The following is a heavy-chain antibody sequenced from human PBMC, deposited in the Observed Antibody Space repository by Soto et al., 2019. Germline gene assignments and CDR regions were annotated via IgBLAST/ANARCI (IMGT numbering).Heavy chain of an antibody. J-gene: IGHJ4*02. CDR2: IRTTGTTS. D-gene: IGHD3-3*01. CDR1: GFTFSDFS. Sequence: GGSLRLSCAASGFTFSDFSMSWIRQAPGKGLEWVSFIRTTGTTSYYAESVKGRFTISRDNARGSLFLQMNTLRAEDTAVYYCARDPQRGDGHNFDRWGQGALVTVSS. V-gene: IGHV3-11*01. CDR3: ARDPQRGDGHNFDR.